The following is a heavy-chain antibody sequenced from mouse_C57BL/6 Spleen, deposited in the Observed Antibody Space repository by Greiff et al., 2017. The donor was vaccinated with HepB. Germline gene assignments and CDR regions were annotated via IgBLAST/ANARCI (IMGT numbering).Heavy chain of an antibody. CDR3: ARHENGPYDYDAWFAY. CDR2: FYPGSGSI. V-gene: IGHV1-62-2*01. J-gene: IGHJ3*01. CDR1: GYTFTEYT. Sequence: QVQLQQSGAELVKPGASVKLSCKASGYTFTEYTIHWVKQRSGQGLEWIGWFYPGSGSIKYNEKFKDKATLTADKSSSTVYMELSRMTSEDSAVYFCARHENGPYDYDAWFAYWGQGTLVTVSA. D-gene: IGHD2-4*01.